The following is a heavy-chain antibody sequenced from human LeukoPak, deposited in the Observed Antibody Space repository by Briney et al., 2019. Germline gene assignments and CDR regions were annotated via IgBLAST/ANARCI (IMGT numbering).Heavy chain of an antibody. Sequence: GGSLRLSCVASGLPVADFAMHWVRQAPGKGLEWVSLISGDGVSTFYADSVKGRFSISRDNSKNSLYLEMNSLRTEDAAMYYCAKESGKFDYWGQGTLVAVSS. CDR1: GLPVADFA. CDR3: AKESGKFDY. J-gene: IGHJ4*02. V-gene: IGHV3-43*02. CDR2: ISGDGVST.